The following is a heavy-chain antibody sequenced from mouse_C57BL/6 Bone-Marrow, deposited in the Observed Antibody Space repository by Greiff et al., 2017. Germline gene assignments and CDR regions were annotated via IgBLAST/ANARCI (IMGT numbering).Heavy chain of an antibody. CDR1: GYTFTSYW. D-gene: IGHD1-3*01. V-gene: IGHV1-61*01. J-gene: IGHJ3*01. Sequence: QVQLQQSGAELVRPGSSVKLSCKASGYTFTSYWMDWVKQRPGQGLEWIGNIYPSDSETHYNQKFKDKATLTVDKSSSTAYMQLSSLTSEDSAVYYCARLNFPWFAYWGQGTLVTVSA. CDR2: IYPSDSET. CDR3: ARLNFPWFAY.